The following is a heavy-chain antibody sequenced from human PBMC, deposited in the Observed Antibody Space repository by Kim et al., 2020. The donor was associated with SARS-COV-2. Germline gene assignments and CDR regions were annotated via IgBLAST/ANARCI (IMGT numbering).Heavy chain of an antibody. V-gene: IGHV3-30*18. Sequence: GGSLRLSCAASGFTFSSYGMHWVRQAPGKGLEWVAVISYDGSNKYYADSVKGRFTISRDNSKNTLYLQMNSLRAEDTAVYYCAKGDGSYYACDYYYGMDVWGQGTTVTVSS. CDR3: AKGDGSYYACDYYYGMDV. J-gene: IGHJ6*02. CDR2: ISYDGSNK. D-gene: IGHD1-26*01. CDR1: GFTFSSYG.